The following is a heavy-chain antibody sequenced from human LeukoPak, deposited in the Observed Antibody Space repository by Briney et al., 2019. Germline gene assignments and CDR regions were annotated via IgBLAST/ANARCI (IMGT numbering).Heavy chain of an antibody. CDR2: INPNTGGT. D-gene: IGHD5-12*01. V-gene: IGHV1-2*02. Sequence: ASVKVSCKASGYTFTGYYLHWVRQAPGQGLEWMGWINPNTGGTHYAQDFQGRVTMTRDTSISTAYMELSSLRSEDTAVYYCAAAPYIVATINQRWNFDLWGRGTLVTVSS. J-gene: IGHJ2*01. CDR1: GYTFTGYY. CDR3: AAAPYIVATINQRWNFDL.